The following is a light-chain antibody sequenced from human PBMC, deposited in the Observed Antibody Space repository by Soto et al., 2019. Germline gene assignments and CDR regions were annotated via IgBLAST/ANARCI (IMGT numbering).Light chain of an antibody. J-gene: IGKJ5*01. CDR3: QQYNNWPKT. Sequence: EIVMTQSTATLSVSPGERATLSCRASQSVSSNLAWYQQKPGQAPRLLIYGASTRATGIPARFSGSGSGTEFTLTISSLQSEDLAVYYCQQYNNWPKTFGHGTRLEIK. V-gene: IGKV3-15*01. CDR2: GAS. CDR1: QSVSSN.